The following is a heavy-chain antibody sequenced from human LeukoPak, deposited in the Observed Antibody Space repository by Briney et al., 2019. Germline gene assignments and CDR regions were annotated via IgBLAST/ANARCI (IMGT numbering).Heavy chain of an antibody. CDR2: IDYSGST. D-gene: IGHD1-26*01. J-gene: IGHJ3*01. CDR1: GGSIRRQY. V-gene: IGHV4-59*11. Sequence: SETLSLTCSVSGGSIRRQYWSRIRQPPGKGLEWIAYIDYSGSTNYNPSLKSRVTISVDASKNQFSLKLSSVTAADTAVYHCARDRRRELLHVCDLWRRETMVTVSS. CDR3: ARDRRRELLHVCDL.